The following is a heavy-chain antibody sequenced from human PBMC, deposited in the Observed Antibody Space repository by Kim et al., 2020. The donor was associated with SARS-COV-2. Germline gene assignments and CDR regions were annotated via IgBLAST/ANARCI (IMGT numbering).Heavy chain of an antibody. J-gene: IGHJ6*02. CDR3: ARGNYHGMDV. Sequence: SDADYVQGQFTTANDNAKNTLYLQMNSLRSEDTAVYYCARGNYHGMDVWGQGTTVTVSS. V-gene: IGHV3-74*01.